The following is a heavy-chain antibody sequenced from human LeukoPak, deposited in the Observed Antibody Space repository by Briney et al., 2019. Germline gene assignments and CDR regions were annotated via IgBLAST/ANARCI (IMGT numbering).Heavy chain of an antibody. D-gene: IGHD5-18*01. V-gene: IGHV3-53*01. J-gene: IGHJ5*02. CDR1: GFTVSSNC. Sequence: GGSLRLSCAASGFTVSSNCMSWVRQAPGKGLEWVSVIYSGGSTYYADSVKGRFTISRDNSKNTLYLQMNSLRAEDTAVYYCARVRRQLDNWFDPWGQGTLVTVSS. CDR3: ARVRRQLDNWFDP. CDR2: IYSGGST.